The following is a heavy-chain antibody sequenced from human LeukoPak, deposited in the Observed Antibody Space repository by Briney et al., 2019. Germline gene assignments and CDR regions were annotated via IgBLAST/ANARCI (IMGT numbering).Heavy chain of an antibody. CDR1: GGSISSGGYS. V-gene: IGHV4-30-2*01. CDR2: IYHSGST. J-gene: IGHJ4*02. CDR3: ARAPHYGDYVSLDY. D-gene: IGHD4-17*01. Sequence: SKTLSLTCAVSGGSISSGGYSWSWIRQPPGKGLEWIGYIYHSGSTYYNPSLKSRVTISVDRSKNQFSLKLSSVTAADTAVYYCARAPHYGDYVSLDYWGQGTLVTVSS.